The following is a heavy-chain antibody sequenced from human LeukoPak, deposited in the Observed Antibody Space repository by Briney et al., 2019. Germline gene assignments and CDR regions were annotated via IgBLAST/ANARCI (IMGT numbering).Heavy chain of an antibody. Sequence: VASVKVSCKASGFTFTNSAVQWVRQARGQRLEWIGWIVVASGKTTYAQKFQERVTITRDMSTNTAYMELSNLKSEDTALYYCARGGVQLWLMYAFDIWGQGTMVTVSS. CDR2: IVVASGKT. D-gene: IGHD5-18*01. CDR1: GFTFTNSA. CDR3: ARGGVQLWLMYAFDI. J-gene: IGHJ3*02. V-gene: IGHV1-58*01.